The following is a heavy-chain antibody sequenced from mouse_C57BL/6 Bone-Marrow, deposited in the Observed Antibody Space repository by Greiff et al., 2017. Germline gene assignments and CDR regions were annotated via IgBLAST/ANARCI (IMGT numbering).Heavy chain of an antibody. V-gene: IGHV5-6*01. CDR2: ISSGGSYT. D-gene: IGHD3-3*01. CDR1: GFTFSSYG. Sequence: EVQLQQSGGDLVKPGGSLKLSCAASGFTFSSYGMPWVRQTPDKRLEWVATISSGGSYTYYPDSVKGRFTISTDNAKNTLYLHMSSLKSEDTAMYYCARLAGYYAMDYWGQGTTVTVSS. CDR3: ARLAGYYAMDY. J-gene: IGHJ4*01.